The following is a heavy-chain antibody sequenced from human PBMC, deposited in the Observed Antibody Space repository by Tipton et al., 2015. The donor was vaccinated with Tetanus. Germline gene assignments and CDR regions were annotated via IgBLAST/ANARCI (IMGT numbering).Heavy chain of an antibody. CDR2: INDSGST. CDR1: GGSFSGYY. CDR3: ARWETVTTKIHY. J-gene: IGHJ4*02. D-gene: IGHD4-17*01. V-gene: IGHV4-34*01. Sequence: LSCAVYGGSFSGYYWNWIRQPPGKGLEWIGEINDSGSTSYNPSLKSRVTISVDTSKNQFSLNLSSVTAADMAVYYCARWETVTTKIHYWGQGTLVTVSS.